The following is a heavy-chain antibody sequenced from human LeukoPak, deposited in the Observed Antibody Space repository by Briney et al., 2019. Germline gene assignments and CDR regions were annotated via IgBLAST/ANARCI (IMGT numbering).Heavy chain of an antibody. D-gene: IGHD1-26*01. CDR2: IWYDGSNK. Sequence: GSLRLSCAASGFTFSSYGMHWVRQAPGKGLEWVAVIWYDGSNKYYADSVKGRFTISRDNSKNTLYLQMNSLRAEDTAVYYCARGISIVGATPFDYWGQGTLVTVSS. CDR1: GFTFSSYG. V-gene: IGHV3-33*01. J-gene: IGHJ4*02. CDR3: ARGISIVGATPFDY.